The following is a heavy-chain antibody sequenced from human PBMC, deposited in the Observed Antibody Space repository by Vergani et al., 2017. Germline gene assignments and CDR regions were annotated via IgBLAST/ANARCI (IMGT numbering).Heavy chain of an antibody. CDR2: IYHSGST. D-gene: IGHD6-13*01. J-gene: IGHJ5*02. CDR1: GGSFSSSSYY. V-gene: IGHV4-39*07. CDR3: ARVEGSSWHKPAYNWFDP. Sequence: QVQLQQWGAGLLKPSETLSLTCAVYGGSFSSSSYYWGWIRQPPGKGLEWNGSIYHSGSTYYNPSLKSRVTISVDTSKNQFSLKLSSVTAADTAVYYCARVEGSSWHKPAYNWFDPWGQGTLVTVSS.